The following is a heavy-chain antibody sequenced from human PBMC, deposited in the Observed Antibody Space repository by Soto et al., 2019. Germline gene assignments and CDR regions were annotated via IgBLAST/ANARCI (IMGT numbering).Heavy chain of an antibody. J-gene: IGHJ3*02. CDR1: GGSISSGGYY. Sequence: SETLSLTCPVSGGSISSGGYYWSWIRQHPGKGLEWIGYIYYSGSTYYNPSLKSRVTISVDTSKNQFSLKLSSVTAADTAVYYCARDEAGTTWMGAFDIWGQGTMVTVSS. V-gene: IGHV4-31*03. CDR3: ARDEAGTTWMGAFDI. D-gene: IGHD1-7*01. CDR2: IYYSGST.